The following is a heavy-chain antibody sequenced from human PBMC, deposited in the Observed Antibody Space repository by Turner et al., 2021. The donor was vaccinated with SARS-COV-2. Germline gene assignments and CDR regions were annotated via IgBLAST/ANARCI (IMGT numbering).Heavy chain of an antibody. CDR2: IKQDGGEK. V-gene: IGHV3-7*01. CDR1: GFAFSNYW. J-gene: IGHJ4*02. Sequence: EVQLVESGGGLVQRGESLRLSCVASGFAFSNYWMTWVRQAPGKGLEWVANIKQDGGEKYYVDSVQGRFTISRDNAENSLYLQMNSLRVEDTAMYYCDSKGQVAVAGFDSWGQGTLVTVSS. CDR3: DSKGQVAVAGFDS. D-gene: IGHD6-19*01.